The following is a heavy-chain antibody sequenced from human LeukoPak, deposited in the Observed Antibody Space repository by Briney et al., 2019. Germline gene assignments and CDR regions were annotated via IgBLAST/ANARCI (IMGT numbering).Heavy chain of an antibody. V-gene: IGHV3-9*01. Sequence: GRSLRLSCAASGFTFDDYAMHWVRQAPGKGLEWVSGISWNSGSIGYADSVKGRFTISRDNAKNSLYLQMNSLRAEDTALYYCAKGVVGATVYFDYWGQGTLVTVSS. D-gene: IGHD1-26*01. CDR3: AKGVVGATVYFDY. J-gene: IGHJ4*02. CDR1: GFTFDDYA. CDR2: ISWNSGSI.